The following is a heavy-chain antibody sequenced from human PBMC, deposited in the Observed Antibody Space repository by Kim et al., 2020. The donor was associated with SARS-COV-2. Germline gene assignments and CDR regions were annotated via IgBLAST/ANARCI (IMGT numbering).Heavy chain of an antibody. CDR1: GYTFTSYD. CDR2: MKPSSGNS. J-gene: IGHJ5*02. CDR3: ARVGPHISGYFT. V-gene: IGHV1-8*01. D-gene: IGHD3-22*01. Sequence: ASVKVSCKASGYTFTSYDINWVRQATGQGLEWMAWMKPSSGNSGSAQKFQGRVTLTRDTSISTAFLELSSLTSEDTALYFCARVGPHISGYFTWGQGPLV.